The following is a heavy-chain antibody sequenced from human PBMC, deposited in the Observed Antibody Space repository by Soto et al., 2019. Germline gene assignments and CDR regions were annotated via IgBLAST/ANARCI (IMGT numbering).Heavy chain of an antibody. V-gene: IGHV1-2*04. CDR2: INPNSSGT. J-gene: IGHJ6*02. D-gene: IGHD2-2*01. CDR3: ARDLLRTVVPAAKGPNYYYYGMDV. Sequence: ASVKVSCKAPGYSFTGYYIHWVRQAPGQGLEWMGWINPNSSGTNYAQKFQGWVTMTRDTSISTAYMELSRLRSDDTAVYYCARDLLRTVVPAAKGPNYYYYGMDVWGQGTTVTVSS. CDR1: GYSFTGYY.